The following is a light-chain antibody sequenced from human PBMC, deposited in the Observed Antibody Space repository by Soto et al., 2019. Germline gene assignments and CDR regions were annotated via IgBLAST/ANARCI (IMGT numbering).Light chain of an antibody. CDR1: RSDVGGYNL. CDR2: DVN. J-gene: IGLJ1*01. CDR3: SSYKSSSTLPYV. Sequence: QSALTQPASVSGSPGQSITISCTGNRSDVGGYNLVSWYQQYPDKAPKLMIFDVNTRPSGVSNRFSGSKSGNTASLTISGLQAEDEADYYCSSYKSSSTLPYVFGTGTKLTVL. V-gene: IGLV2-14*01.